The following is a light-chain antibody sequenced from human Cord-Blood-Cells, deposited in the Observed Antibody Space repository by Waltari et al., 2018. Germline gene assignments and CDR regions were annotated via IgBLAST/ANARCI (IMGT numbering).Light chain of an antibody. CDR1: QSVSSSY. Sequence: EIVLTQSPGTLSLSPGERATLSCRASQSVSSSYLAGYQQKPGQAPRLIIYGASSRATGITDRFSGSGSGTDFTLTISRLEPEDFAVYYCQQYGSSPFTFGPGTKVDIK. J-gene: IGKJ3*01. V-gene: IGKV3-20*01. CDR3: QQYGSSPFT. CDR2: GAS.